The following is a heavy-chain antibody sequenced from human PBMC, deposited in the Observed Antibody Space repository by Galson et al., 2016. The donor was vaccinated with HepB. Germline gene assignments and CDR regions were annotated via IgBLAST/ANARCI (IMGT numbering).Heavy chain of an antibody. D-gene: IGHD2-21*02. CDR1: GFIFSNYG. CDR3: AKVCGGDCPEGDY. V-gene: IGHV3-30*18. CDR2: ISYDGGDK. J-gene: IGHJ4*02. Sequence: SLRLSCAASGFIFSNYGMHWVRQAPGKGLEWVTVISYDGGDKYYADSVKGRFTISRDNSKNTVHLQMNRLRPEDTAVYYCAKVCGGDCPEGDYWGQGTLVAVSS.